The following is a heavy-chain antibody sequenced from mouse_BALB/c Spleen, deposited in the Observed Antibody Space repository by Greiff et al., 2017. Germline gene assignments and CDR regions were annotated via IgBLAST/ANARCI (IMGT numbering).Heavy chain of an antibody. CDR1: GYTFSSYW. Sequence: VQLQESGAELMKPGASVKISCKATGYTFSSYWIEWVKQRPGHGLEWIGEILPGSGSTNYNEKFKGKATFTADTSSNTAYMQLSSLTSEDSAVYYCARSTVVATPYAMDYWGQGTSVTVSS. V-gene: IGHV1-9*01. CDR3: ARSTVVATPYAMDY. J-gene: IGHJ4*01. CDR2: ILPGSGST. D-gene: IGHD1-1*01.